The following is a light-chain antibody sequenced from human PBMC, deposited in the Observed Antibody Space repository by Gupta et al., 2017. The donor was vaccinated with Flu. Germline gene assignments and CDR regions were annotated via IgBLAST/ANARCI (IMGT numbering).Light chain of an antibody. V-gene: IGKV3-15*01. CDR3: QQYSRWPLT. CDR2: GAS. CDR1: QSVSTD. Sequence: EIVMTQSPATLSVSPGERATLSCRASQSVSTDLAWYQQRPGPAPRLLIYGASTRATGIPARFSVSGSGTEFTLTISSLQSEDVAVYYCQQYSRWPLTFGGGTRVEIK. J-gene: IGKJ4*01.